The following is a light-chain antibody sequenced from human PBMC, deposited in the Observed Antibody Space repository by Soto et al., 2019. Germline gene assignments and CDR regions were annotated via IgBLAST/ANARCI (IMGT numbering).Light chain of an antibody. CDR2: DVN. CDR3: CSYAGSYTR. J-gene: IGLJ3*02. CDR1: STDVGGYDY. Sequence: QSALTQPRSVSGSPGQSVAISCTGTSTDVGGYDYVSWYQQLPGEAPKLIIFDVNKRASGVPNRFSGSKSGSTASLTISGLQPDDEADYYCCSYAGSYTRFGGGTKVTVL. V-gene: IGLV2-11*01.